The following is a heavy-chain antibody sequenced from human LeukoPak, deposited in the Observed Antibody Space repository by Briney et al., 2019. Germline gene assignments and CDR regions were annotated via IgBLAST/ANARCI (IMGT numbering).Heavy chain of an antibody. CDR1: GFTFSSYA. Sequence: GGSLRPSCAASGFTFSSYAMSWVRQAPGKGLEWVSAISGSGGSTYYADSVKGRFTISRDNSKNTLYLQMNSLRAEDTAVYYCAKALYYYDSSGYLHWGQGTLVTVSS. V-gene: IGHV3-23*01. D-gene: IGHD3-22*01. CDR3: AKALYYYDSSGYLH. CDR2: ISGSGGST. J-gene: IGHJ4*02.